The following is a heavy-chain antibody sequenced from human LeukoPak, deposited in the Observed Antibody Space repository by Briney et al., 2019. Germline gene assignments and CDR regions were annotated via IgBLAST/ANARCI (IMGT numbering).Heavy chain of an antibody. Sequence: GRSLRICCTASGFTCDDYGKQRVRQAPGDELEWGSGISWNSGSIGYAGSVSGRFNSSGDNSKNYLYLQRRSQRAEDMAFYYFAKGQSGSSWYYFDYWGQGALVAVSS. D-gene: IGHD6-13*01. V-gene: IGHV3-9*03. J-gene: IGHJ4*02. CDR2: ISWNSGSI. CDR1: GFTCDDYG. CDR3: AKGQSGSSWYYFDY.